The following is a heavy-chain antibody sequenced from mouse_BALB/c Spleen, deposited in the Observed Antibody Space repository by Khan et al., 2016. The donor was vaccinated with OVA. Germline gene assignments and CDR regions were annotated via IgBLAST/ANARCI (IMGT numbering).Heavy chain of an antibody. J-gene: IGHJ3*01. Sequence: VQLQQSGAELVRPEVSVKISCKGSGYTFTDYAMHWVKQSHAKSLEWIGVISTYYGDADYNQKLKGKATMTVDKSSSTAYMELARLTSEDSAIYYCARGGRFAYWGQGTLVTVSA. CDR3: ARGGRFAY. V-gene: IGHV1S137*01. CDR2: ISTYYGDA. D-gene: IGHD3-3*01. CDR1: GYTFTDYA.